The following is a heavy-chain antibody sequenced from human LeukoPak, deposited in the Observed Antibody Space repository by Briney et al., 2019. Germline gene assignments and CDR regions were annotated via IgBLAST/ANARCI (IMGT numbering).Heavy chain of an antibody. CDR3: ARHGQTAMVPIDY. D-gene: IGHD5-18*01. V-gene: IGHV4-59*08. J-gene: IGHJ4*02. Sequence: PSETLSLTCTVSGGSIRGYYWSWIRQPPGRALEWVDYIYYSGSTNYNPSLKSRVTILVDTSKNQFSLKLSSVTAADTAVYYCARHGQTAMVPIDYWGQGTLVTVSS. CDR2: IYYSGST. CDR1: GGSIRGYY.